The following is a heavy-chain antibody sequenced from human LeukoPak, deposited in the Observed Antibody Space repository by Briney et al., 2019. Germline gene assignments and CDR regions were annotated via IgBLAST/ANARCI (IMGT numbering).Heavy chain of an antibody. V-gene: IGHV3-23*01. CDR2: ISGSGGSA. CDR3: AKISGSRPYYFDY. D-gene: IGHD1-26*01. CDR1: GFTFSSCA. J-gene: IGHJ4*02. Sequence: PGGSLRLSCAASGFTFSSCAMSWVRQAPGKGLGWVSAISGSGGSAYSAASVKGRFTISTENSKNTLYLQMNSLRAEDTAVYYCAKISGSRPYYFDYWGPGTLVTVSS.